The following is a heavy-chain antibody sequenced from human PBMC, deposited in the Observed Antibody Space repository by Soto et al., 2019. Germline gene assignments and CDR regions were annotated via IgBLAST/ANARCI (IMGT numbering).Heavy chain of an antibody. CDR1: GGSISSSSYY. CDR3: ARLPSAARYYYYYGMEV. D-gene: IGHD6-6*01. J-gene: IGHJ6*04. V-gene: IGHV4-39*01. CDR2: SYYSGIS. Sequence: SETLSLTGTVSGGSISSSSYYWGWIRQPPGKWLEWIGSSYYSGISYYNPSLKSRVTISVDTSKNQFSLKLSSVTAADTAVYSSARLPSAARYYYYYGMEVWGKGTTVTVSS.